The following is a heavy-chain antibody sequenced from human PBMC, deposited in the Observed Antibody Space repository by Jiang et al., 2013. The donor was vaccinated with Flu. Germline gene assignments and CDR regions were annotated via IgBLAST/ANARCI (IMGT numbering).Heavy chain of an antibody. D-gene: IGHD5-18*01. J-gene: IGHJ6*02. CDR1: GFTFSAYY. V-gene: IGHV3-11*01. CDR3: ARDLYSAPHFGMDV. CDR2: ISHSGNTI. Sequence: CAASGFTFSAYYMSWIRQAPGKGLEWVSYISHSGNTIYYADSVKGRFTISRDNAKSSLYLEMNTLRAEDTAVYYCARDLYSAPHFGMDVWGQGTTVTVSS.